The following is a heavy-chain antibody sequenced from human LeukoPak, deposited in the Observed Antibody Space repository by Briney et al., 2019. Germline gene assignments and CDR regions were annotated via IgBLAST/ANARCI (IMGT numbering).Heavy chain of an antibody. V-gene: IGHV3-48*04. CDR3: ARGTQG. J-gene: IGHJ4*02. CDR2: ISSSSSTI. CDR1: GFTFSSYS. Sequence: GGSLRLSCAASGFTFSSYSMNWVRQAPGKGLEWVSYISSSSSTINYADSVKGRFTISRDNAKNSLYLQMNSLRAEDTAVYYCARGTQGWGQGTLVTVSS.